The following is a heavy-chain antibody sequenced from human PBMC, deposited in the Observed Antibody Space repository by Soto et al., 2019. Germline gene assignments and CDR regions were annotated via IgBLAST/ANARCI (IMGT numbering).Heavy chain of an antibody. D-gene: IGHD2-2*01. CDR3: SRTSSSTSSTVGIKGFDP. Sequence: QVQLVQCGAEVKKPGASVKVSCKASGYTCTSYDINWVRQATGQGLESMGWMNPNSGNTGYAQKFQGRVTMTRNTSISTAYRELSSLRSDETAVYYCSRTSSSTSSTVGIKGFDPWGQGTLVTVSS. CDR1: GYTCTSYD. J-gene: IGHJ5*02. CDR2: MNPNSGNT. V-gene: IGHV1-8*01.